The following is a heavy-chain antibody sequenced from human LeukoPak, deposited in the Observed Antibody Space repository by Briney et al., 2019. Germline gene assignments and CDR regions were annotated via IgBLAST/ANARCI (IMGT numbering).Heavy chain of an antibody. CDR2: IYSGGST. CDR3: ARAPGEPTYYYDSSGINSDY. Sequence: GGSLRLSCAASEFSVGSNYMTWVRQAPGKGLEWVSLIYSGGSTYYADSVKGRFTISRDNSKNTLYLQMNSLRAEDTAVYYCARAPGEPTYYYDSSGINSDYWGQGTLVTVSS. J-gene: IGHJ4*02. CDR1: EFSVGSNY. D-gene: IGHD3-22*01. V-gene: IGHV3-66*01.